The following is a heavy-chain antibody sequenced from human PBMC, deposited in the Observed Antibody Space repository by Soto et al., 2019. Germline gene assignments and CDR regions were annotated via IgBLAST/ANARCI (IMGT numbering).Heavy chain of an antibody. V-gene: IGHV3-23*01. Sequence: GGSLRLSCAASGFTFSTYSMNWVRRAPGKGLEWVSTITGSGGNTYYEDSVKGRFTVSRDNSKSTLYLQLNSLGAEDSAIYFCAKPRSAWPAPYDYWGQGTLVTVSS. D-gene: IGHD2-2*01. CDR1: GFTFSTYS. CDR3: AKPRSAWPAPYDY. J-gene: IGHJ4*02. CDR2: ITGSGGNT.